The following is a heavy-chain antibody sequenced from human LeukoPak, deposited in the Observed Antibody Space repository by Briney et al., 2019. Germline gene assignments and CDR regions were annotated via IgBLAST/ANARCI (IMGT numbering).Heavy chain of an antibody. CDR2: IYPGDSDT. V-gene: IGHV5-51*01. CDR1: GYNFTSYW. CDR3: ARVLTGGPMANWFDP. D-gene: IGHD3-9*01. Sequence: GESLKISCKGSGYNFTSYWIGWVRQMPGKGLEWMGIIYPGDSDTRYSPSFQGQVTISADKSISTAYLQWSSLKASDTAMYYCARVLTGGPMANWFDPWGQGTLVTVSA. J-gene: IGHJ5*02.